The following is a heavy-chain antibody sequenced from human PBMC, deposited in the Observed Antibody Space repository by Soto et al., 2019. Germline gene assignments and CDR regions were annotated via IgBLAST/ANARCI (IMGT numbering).Heavy chain of an antibody. CDR3: ARDPFDCGGDCYRPDY. D-gene: IGHD2-21*02. Sequence: GGSLRLSCAASGFTLSTYRMNWVRQAPGKGLEWVSSITSSYSEIYYADSVKGRFTISRDNAKNSLYLQMSSLRAEDTAIYYCARDPFDCGGDCYRPDYWGQGTLVTVSS. CDR1: GFTLSTYR. V-gene: IGHV3-21*06. CDR2: ITSSYSEI. J-gene: IGHJ4*02.